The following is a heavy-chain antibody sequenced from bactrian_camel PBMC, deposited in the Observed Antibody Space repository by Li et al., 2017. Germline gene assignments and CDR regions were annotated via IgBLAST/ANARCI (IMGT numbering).Heavy chain of an antibody. J-gene: IGHJ4*01. CDR1: GFAITEYW. V-gene: IGHV3S25*01. Sequence: QVQLVESGGGLVQSEGSLRLSCAASGFAITEYWMHWARQAPGKGLEWVSRISPFGVVTYYADSVQSRFTISRDNAKNMVYLQMTSLKPDDTAVYYCLTAQAAHNSAVQPSPSTMKSWIRGRGTQVTVS. CDR3: LTAQAAHNSAVQPSPSTMKSWI. D-gene: IGHD4*01. CDR2: ISPFGVVT.